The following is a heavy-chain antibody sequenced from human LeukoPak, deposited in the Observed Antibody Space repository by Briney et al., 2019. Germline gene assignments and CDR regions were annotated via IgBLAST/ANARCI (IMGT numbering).Heavy chain of an antibody. CDR2: INHSGST. CDR1: GGSFSGYY. V-gene: IGHV4-34*01. J-gene: IGHJ4*02. CDR3: ARGGGNSSSWYAPFDY. D-gene: IGHD6-13*01. Sequence: PSETLSLTRAVYGGSFSGYYWSWIRQPPGKGLEWIGEINHSGSTNYNPSLKSRVTISVDTSKNQFSLKLSSVTAADTAVYYCARGGGNSSSWYAPFDYWGQGTLVTVSS.